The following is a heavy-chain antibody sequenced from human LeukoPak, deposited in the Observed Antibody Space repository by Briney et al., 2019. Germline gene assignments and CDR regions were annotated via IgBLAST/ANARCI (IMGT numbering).Heavy chain of an antibody. CDR2: ISSSSGYI. V-gene: IGHV3-21*01. Sequence: GGSLRLSCEASGFAFNTYSMHWVRQAPGKGLEWVSSISSSSGYIYYADSVKGRFTISRDNAKNSLYLQMNSLTAEDTAVYYCARLLYSSRLFDYWGQGTLVTVSS. J-gene: IGHJ4*02. CDR1: GFAFNTYS. D-gene: IGHD6-13*01. CDR3: ARLLYSSRLFDY.